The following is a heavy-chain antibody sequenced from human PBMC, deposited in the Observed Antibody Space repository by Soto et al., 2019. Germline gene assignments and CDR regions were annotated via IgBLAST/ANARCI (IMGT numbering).Heavy chain of an antibody. CDR3: AKVISTIGSKQWLAQTKHQALDY. CDR1: GYNFNGYY. J-gene: IGHJ4*02. CDR2: MNPNTGSA. V-gene: IGHV1-2*02. D-gene: IGHD6-19*01. Sequence: QVNLVQSGAEVKKPGASVKVSCKASGYNFNGYYIHWVRQAPGQGLEWMGWMNPNTGSANYAQKFQGKVIMTTDTSISTAYLELRSLTSDDTAVYYCAKVISTIGSKQWLAQTKHQALDYWGQGTLVTVSS.